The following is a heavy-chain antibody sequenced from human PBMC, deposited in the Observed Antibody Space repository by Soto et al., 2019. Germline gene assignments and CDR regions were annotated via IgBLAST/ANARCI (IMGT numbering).Heavy chain of an antibody. J-gene: IGHJ6*03. CDR3: ARDDQYYDILTGYPSYYYYYYMDV. V-gene: IGHV1-18*01. CDR2: ISAYNGNT. CDR1: GYTLTHYG. D-gene: IGHD3-9*01. Sequence: GAPVKVSRKASGYTLTHYGINWVRQAPGQGLEWMGWISAYNGNTNYAQQLQGRVTMTTDTSTSTAYMELRSLRSDDTAVYYCARDDQYYDILTGYPSYYYYYYMDVWGQGTTVTVSS.